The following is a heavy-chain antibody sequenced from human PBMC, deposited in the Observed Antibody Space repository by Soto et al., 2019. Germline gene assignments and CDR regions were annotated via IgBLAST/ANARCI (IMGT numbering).Heavy chain of an antibody. CDR1: GGSISSGGYY. J-gene: IGHJ4*02. CDR2: IYYSGST. D-gene: IGHD3-9*01. Sequence: SETLSLTCTVSGGSISSGGYYWSWIRQHPGKGLEWIGYIYYSGSTYYNPSLKSRVTISVDTSKNQFSLKLSSVTAADTAVYYCARGGDDILTGYYRPFDYWGQGTLVTSPQ. V-gene: IGHV4-31*03. CDR3: ARGGDDILTGYYRPFDY.